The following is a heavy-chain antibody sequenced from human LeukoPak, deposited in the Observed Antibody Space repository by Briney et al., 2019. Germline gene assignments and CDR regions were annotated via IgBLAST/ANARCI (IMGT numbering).Heavy chain of an antibody. Sequence: GGSLRLSCAASGFTFSTYAMNWVRQAPGMGLQWISRISGDGGSTYYADSVKGRFTLSRDNSKHTLYLQMNSLRAEDTAVYFCARGGDDFWSGYFRPFDYWGQGTLVTVSS. D-gene: IGHD3-3*01. CDR3: ARGGDDFWSGYFRPFDY. CDR2: ISGDGGST. J-gene: IGHJ4*02. CDR1: GFTFSTYA. V-gene: IGHV3-23*01.